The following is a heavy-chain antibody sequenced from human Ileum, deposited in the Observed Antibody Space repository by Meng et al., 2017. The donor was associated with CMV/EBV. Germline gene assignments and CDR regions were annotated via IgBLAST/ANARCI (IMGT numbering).Heavy chain of an antibody. D-gene: IGHD4-11*01. CDR3: ARSIYSNTFDF. Sequence: SETLSLTCTVSGGSASSSTYYLGWIRQAPGKGLEWIGNMYDTGNIYYSPSFRSRATISVGASKNQFSLRLTAVTTADTAVYYCARSIYSNTFDFWGQGKRVNGAS. J-gene: IGHJ4*02. CDR2: MYDTGNI. CDR1: GGSASSSTYY. V-gene: IGHV4-39*07.